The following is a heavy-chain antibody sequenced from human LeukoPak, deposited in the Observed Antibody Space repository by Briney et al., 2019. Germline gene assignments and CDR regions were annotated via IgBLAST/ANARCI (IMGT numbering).Heavy chain of an antibody. CDR1: GSTFTSYW. J-gene: IGHJ6*03. V-gene: IGHV5-51*01. CDR3: VRRTDYYMDV. CDR2: IYPGDSDT. Sequence: GASLKISCQGAGSTFTSYWIGWGRQLPRKGVGGMGIIYPGDSDTRYSPSFQGQVTISADKSINTAYLKWSSLKALDTAMYYCVRRTDYYMDVWGKGTTVTVSS.